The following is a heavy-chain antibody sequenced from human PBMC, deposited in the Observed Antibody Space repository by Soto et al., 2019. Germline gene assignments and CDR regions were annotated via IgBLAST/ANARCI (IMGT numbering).Heavy chain of an antibody. V-gene: IGHV1-18*01. Sequence: ASVKVSCKASGYTFTSYGISWLRQAPGQGLKWMGWISADNGNTNYAQKLQGRVTITTYTSTSTAYMELRSLRSDDTAVYYCTRDGILVVLAAPADYYSMDVWGKGPTDT. D-gene: IGHD2-15*01. CDR2: ISADNGNT. J-gene: IGHJ6*03. CDR1: GYTFTSYG. CDR3: TRDGILVVLAAPADYYSMDV.